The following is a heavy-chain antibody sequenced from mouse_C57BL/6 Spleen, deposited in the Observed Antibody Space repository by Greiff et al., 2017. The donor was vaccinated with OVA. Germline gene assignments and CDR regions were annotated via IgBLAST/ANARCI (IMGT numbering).Heavy chain of an antibody. CDR2: ISSGSSTI. CDR3: ARQEYDCHWCFDV. Sequence: EVKVEESGGGLVKPGGSLKLSCAASGFTFSDYGMHWVRQAPEKGLEWVAYISSGSSTIYYADTVKGRFTISIDNANNTLFLQITSLRSEDTAMYYCARQEYDCHWCFDVWGTGTTVTVSS. CDR1: GFTFSDYG. V-gene: IGHV5-17*01. J-gene: IGHJ1*03. D-gene: IGHD2-4*01.